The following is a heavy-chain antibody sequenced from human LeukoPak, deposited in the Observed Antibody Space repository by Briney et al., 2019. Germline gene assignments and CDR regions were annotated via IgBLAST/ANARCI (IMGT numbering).Heavy chain of an antibody. V-gene: IGHV3-30-3*01. CDR1: GFTFSSYA. Sequence: GGSLRLSCAASGFTFSSYAMHWVRQAPGKGLEWVAVISYDGSNKYYADSVKGRFTISRDNSKNTLYLQMNSLRAEDTAVYYCAKEILGGGAFDIWGQGTMVTVSS. CDR3: AKEILGGGAFDI. CDR2: ISYDGSNK. J-gene: IGHJ3*02. D-gene: IGHD4-23*01.